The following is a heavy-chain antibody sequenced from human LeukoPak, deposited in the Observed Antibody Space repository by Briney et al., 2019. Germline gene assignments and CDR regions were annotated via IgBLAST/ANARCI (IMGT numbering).Heavy chain of an antibody. V-gene: IGHV3-48*01. CDR1: GFSFSSFS. CDR3: ARDQPDPAGTGPRFDY. Sequence: GGSLRLSCAASGFSFSSFSLNWVRQPPGKGLEWLSYFSGSSSAIYYADSVKGRLNIYRDKAKNSLFLQMNSLRAEDTAVYYCARDQPDPAGTGPRFDYWGQGSLVTVSS. CDR2: FSGSSSAI. D-gene: IGHD1-1*01. J-gene: IGHJ4*02.